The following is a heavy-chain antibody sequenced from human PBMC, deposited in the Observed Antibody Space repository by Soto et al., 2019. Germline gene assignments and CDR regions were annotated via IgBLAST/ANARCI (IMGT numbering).Heavy chain of an antibody. CDR2: INPNSGGT. J-gene: IGHJ6*02. CDR3: ARGGGVVVPAAIDYYYGMDV. D-gene: IGHD2-2*02. Sequence: ASVKVSCKASGYTFTGYYMHWVRQAPGQGLEWMGWINPNSGGTNYAQKFQGWVTMTRDTSISTAYMELSRLRSDDTAVYYCARGGGVVVPAAIDYYYGMDVWGQETTVTVSS. V-gene: IGHV1-2*04. CDR1: GYTFTGYY.